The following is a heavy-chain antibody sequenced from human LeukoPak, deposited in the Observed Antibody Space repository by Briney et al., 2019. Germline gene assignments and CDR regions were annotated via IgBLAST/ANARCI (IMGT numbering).Heavy chain of an antibody. CDR1: GFTFSSYG. D-gene: IGHD3-10*01. Sequence: GGSLRLSCAASGFTFSSYGMHWVRQAPGKGLEWVAFIRYDGSNKYYADSVKGRFTISRDNSKNTLYLQMNSLRTEDTAVYYCAKGLTLNFISYYFDYWGQGTLVTVSS. V-gene: IGHV3-30*02. CDR3: AKGLTLNFISYYFDY. J-gene: IGHJ4*02. CDR2: IRYDGSNK.